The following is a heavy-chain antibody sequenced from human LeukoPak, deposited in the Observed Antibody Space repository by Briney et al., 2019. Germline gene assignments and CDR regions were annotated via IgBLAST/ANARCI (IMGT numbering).Heavy chain of an antibody. D-gene: IGHD4-17*01. J-gene: IGHJ4*02. Sequence: PGGSLRLSCAASGFTFSSYDMNWVRQAPGKGLEWVSYISSSGSTIYYADSVKGRFTISRDNAKNSLYLQMNSLRAEDTAVYYCAREAVTTSLFDYWGQGTLVTVSS. V-gene: IGHV3-48*03. CDR2: ISSSGSTI. CDR3: AREAVTTSLFDY. CDR1: GFTFSSYD.